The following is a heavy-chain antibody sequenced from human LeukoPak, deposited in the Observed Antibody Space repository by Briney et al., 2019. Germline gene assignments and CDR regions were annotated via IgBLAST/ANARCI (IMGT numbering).Heavy chain of an antibody. CDR2: LNPNSGNT. D-gene: IGHD3-22*01. CDR1: GYTFTSYG. V-gene: IGHV1-8*01. J-gene: IGHJ3*02. CDR3: ARVWRLLDPQAFDI. Sequence: ASVKVSCKASGYTFTSYGINWVRQATGQGLEWMGWLNPNSGNTGYAQKFQGRVTITTDESTSTAYMELSGLRSEDTAVYYCARVWRLLDPQAFDIWGQGTMVTVSS.